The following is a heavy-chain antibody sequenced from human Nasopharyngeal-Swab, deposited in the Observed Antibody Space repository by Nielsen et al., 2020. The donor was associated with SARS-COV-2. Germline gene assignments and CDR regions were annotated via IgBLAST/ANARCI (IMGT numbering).Heavy chain of an antibody. V-gene: IGHV4-31*03. Sequence: TLSLTCTVSGGSISSGDYFWNWIRQHPGKGLEWIGYIFYTGSTYYNPSLKSRVTISMQTSKNQFSLELTSVTAADTAVYYCARSGSLDYWGQGALVTVSS. CDR2: IFYTGST. CDR3: ARSGSLDY. CDR1: GGSISSGDYF. D-gene: IGHD1-26*01. J-gene: IGHJ4*02.